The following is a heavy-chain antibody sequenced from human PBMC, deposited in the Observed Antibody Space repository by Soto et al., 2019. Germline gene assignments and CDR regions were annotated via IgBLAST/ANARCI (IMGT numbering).Heavy chain of an antibody. CDR1: GFTFSNYA. D-gene: IGHD4-17*01. Sequence: PGGSLRLSCAASGFTFSNYAMHWVRQAPGKGLEWVAVTSYDGSNKYYADSVKGRFTISRDNSKNTLYLQMNNLRVEDTAVYYCARRRTGIAYGDYLTRGHLVFWGQGTLVTVSS. CDR3: ARRRTGIAYGDYLTRGHLVF. J-gene: IGHJ4*02. V-gene: IGHV3-30-3*01. CDR2: TSYDGSNK.